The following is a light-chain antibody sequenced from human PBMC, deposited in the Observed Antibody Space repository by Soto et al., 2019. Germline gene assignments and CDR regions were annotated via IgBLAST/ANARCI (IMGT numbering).Light chain of an antibody. CDR1: QSINAH. J-gene: IGKJ1*01. V-gene: IGKV3-15*01. CDR3: QQYNTWRWT. Sequence: EVVMTQSPATLSVSPGERVTLSCRASQSINAHLAWYQQKPGQAPRLLIHGASTRATGIPARFSGSGFGTELILTISSLQSEDFEIDYCQQYNTWRWTFGQGTKVEI. CDR2: GAS.